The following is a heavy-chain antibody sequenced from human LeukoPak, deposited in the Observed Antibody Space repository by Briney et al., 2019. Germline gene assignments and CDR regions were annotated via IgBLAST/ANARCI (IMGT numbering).Heavy chain of an antibody. D-gene: IGHD3-16*01. J-gene: IGHJ6*03. CDR1: GFTFDDYT. Sequence: GGSLRLSCAASGFTFDDYTMHWVRQAPGKGLEWVSLISWDGGSTYYADSVKGRFTISRDNSKNSLYLQMNSLRTEDTALYYCAKEGVPRYYYYYMDVWGKGTTVTISS. CDR2: ISWDGGST. CDR3: AKEGVPRYYYYYMDV. V-gene: IGHV3-43*01.